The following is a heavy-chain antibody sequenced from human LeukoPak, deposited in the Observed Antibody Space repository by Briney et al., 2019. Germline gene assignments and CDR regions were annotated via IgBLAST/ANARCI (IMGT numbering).Heavy chain of an antibody. D-gene: IGHD5-24*01. CDR2: VYYSGST. CDR1: GGSISTYY. Sequence: SETLSLTCTVSGGSISTYYWTWIRQPPGKGLEWIGNVYYSGSTNYNPSLKSRVTISVDTSKNQFSLKLSSVTAADTAVYYCALGMATTVFDYWGQGTLVTVSS. V-gene: IGHV4-59*08. CDR3: ALGMATTVFDY. J-gene: IGHJ4*02.